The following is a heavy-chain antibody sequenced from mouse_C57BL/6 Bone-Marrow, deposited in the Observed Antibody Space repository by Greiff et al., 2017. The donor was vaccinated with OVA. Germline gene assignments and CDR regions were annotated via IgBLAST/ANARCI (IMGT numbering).Heavy chain of an antibody. D-gene: IGHD1-1*01. J-gene: IGHJ3*01. Sequence: QVQLKQPGAELVKPGASVKMSCKASGYTFTSYWINWVKQRPGQGLEWIGDIYPGSGSTNYNEKFKSKATLTVDTSSSTAYMQLSSLTSEDSAVYYCAFYGSSYPFAYWGQGTLVTVSA. CDR2: IYPGSGST. CDR3: AFYGSSYPFAY. V-gene: IGHV1-55*01. CDR1: GYTFTSYW.